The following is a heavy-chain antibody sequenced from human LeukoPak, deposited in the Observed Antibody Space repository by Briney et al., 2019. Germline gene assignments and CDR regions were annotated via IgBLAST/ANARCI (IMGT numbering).Heavy chain of an antibody. V-gene: IGHV1-2*04. J-gene: IGHJ4*02. D-gene: IGHD5-18*01. CDR1: GYTFTTYY. Sequence: GASVKVSCKASGYTFTTYYMRWVRQAPGQGLEWMGWINPNSGGTNYAQRLQGWVTMTRDTSISTVYMELSSLKSDDTAVYYCARGRYSYAYDYWGQGTLVTVSS. CDR3: ARGRYSYAYDY. CDR2: INPNSGGT.